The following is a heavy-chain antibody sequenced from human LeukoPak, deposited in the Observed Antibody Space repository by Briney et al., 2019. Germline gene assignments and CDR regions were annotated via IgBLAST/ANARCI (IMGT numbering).Heavy chain of an antibody. Sequence: SETLPLTCTVSGGSISSYYWSWIRQPPGKGLEWIGYIYYSGSTNYNPSLKSRVTISVDTSKNQFSLKLSSVTAADTAVYYCARAGTRGLDLWGRGTLVTVSS. CDR1: GGSISSYY. CDR2: IYYSGST. J-gene: IGHJ2*01. D-gene: IGHD1-14*01. CDR3: ARAGTRGLDL. V-gene: IGHV4-59*01.